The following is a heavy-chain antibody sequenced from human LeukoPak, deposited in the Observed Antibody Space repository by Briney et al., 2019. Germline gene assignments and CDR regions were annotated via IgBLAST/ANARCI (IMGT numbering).Heavy chain of an antibody. D-gene: IGHD6-19*01. CDR2: ISGSGGNT. J-gene: IGHJ6*03. CDR1: GFTFSSYA. CDR3: ARDATIAVGVVYMDV. Sequence: PGGSLRLSCAASGFTFSSYAMSWVRQAPGKGLEWVSAISGSGGNTYYADSVEGRFTISRDNAKNSVYLQMDSLRAEDTAVYFCARDATIAVGVVYMDVWGRGTTVTISS. V-gene: IGHV3-23*01.